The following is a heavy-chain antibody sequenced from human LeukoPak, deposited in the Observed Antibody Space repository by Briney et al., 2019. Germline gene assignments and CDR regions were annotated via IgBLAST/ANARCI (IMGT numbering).Heavy chain of an antibody. CDR1: GGSVSNNNYY. D-gene: IGHD1-26*01. J-gene: IGHJ4*02. Sequence: SETLSLTCTVSGGSVSNNNYYWSWIRQPPGKGLEWIGYIYYSGSTTYNPSLKSRVTISVDTSKNQFSLKLSSATAADTAVYYCARDLVLAGGSYPDHWGQGTWSPSPQ. CDR2: IYYSGST. CDR3: ARDLVLAGGSYPDH. V-gene: IGHV4-61*01.